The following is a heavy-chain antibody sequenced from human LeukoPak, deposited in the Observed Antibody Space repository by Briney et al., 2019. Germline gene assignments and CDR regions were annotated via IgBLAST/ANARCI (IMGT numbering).Heavy chain of an antibody. Sequence: GGSLRLXCAASGFTSNNFGMHWVRRAPGKGLEWVAFMGYEGIHKYYADSVKGRFTISKDNSKATLYLQMNSLRPEDTAVYYCARDLHGGYSSDYWGQGTLVTVSS. D-gene: IGHD4-23*01. J-gene: IGHJ4*02. CDR1: GFTSNNFG. CDR3: ARDLHGGYSSDY. V-gene: IGHV3-30*02. CDR2: MGYEGIHK.